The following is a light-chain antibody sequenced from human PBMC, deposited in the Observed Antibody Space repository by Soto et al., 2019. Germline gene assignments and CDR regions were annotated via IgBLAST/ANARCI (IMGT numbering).Light chain of an antibody. Sequence: LTQPPSASGTPGQRVTISCSGSSSNIGSNYVYWYQQLPGTAPKLLIYRNNQRPSGVPDRFSGSKSGTSASLAISGLRSEDEADYYCAAWDDSLSALYVFGTGTKVTVL. CDR2: RNN. CDR1: SSNIGSNY. J-gene: IGLJ1*01. V-gene: IGLV1-47*01. CDR3: AAWDDSLSALYV.